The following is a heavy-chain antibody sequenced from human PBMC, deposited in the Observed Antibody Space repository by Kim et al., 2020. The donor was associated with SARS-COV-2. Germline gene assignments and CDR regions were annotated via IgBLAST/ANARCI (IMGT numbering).Heavy chain of an antibody. D-gene: IGHD4-17*01. CDR3: ARVLFYTVTPYGGMDV. V-gene: IGHV1-69*01. Sequence: KFQGRVTITADESTSTAYMELSSLRSEDTAVYYCARVLFYTVTPYGGMDVWGQGTTVTVSS. J-gene: IGHJ6*02.